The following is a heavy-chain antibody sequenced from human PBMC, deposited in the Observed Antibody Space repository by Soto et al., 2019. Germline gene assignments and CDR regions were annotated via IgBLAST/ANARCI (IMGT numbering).Heavy chain of an antibody. CDR2: SNHSGST. CDR3: ARGWGGKFAY. CDR1: GGSFSGYY. D-gene: IGHD7-27*01. J-gene: IGHJ4*02. V-gene: IGHV4-34*01. Sequence: QVQLQQWGAGLLKPSETLSLTCAVYGGSFSGYYWSWIRLPPGKGLEWIGESNHSGSTNYNPSLKSRVRISADTSKYQFSLKLSSVAAADTAGYYGARGWGGKFAYWGQGTLVTVSS.